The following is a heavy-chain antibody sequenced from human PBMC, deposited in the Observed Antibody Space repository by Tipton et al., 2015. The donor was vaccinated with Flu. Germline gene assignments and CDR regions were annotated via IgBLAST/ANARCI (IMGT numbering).Heavy chain of an antibody. CDR2: ISGSGGST. J-gene: IGHJ4*02. CDR1: GFTFSNCA. CDR3: AKGDTTAGTRDKGFFDY. D-gene: IGHD6-13*01. V-gene: IGHV3-23*01. Sequence: SLRLSCAASGFTFSNCAMSWVRQAPGKGLEWVSTISGSGGSTYFANSVKGRFTISRDNSKNTLYLQMSSLRAEDTAVYYCAKGDTTAGTRDKGFFDYWGQGTLVTVSS.